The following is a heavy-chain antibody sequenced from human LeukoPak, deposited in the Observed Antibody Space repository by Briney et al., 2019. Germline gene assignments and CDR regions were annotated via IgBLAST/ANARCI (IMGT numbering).Heavy chain of an antibody. V-gene: IGHV3-48*01. J-gene: IGHJ6*03. CDR3: AKGGDILTGYYSDYYYYYMDV. CDR1: GFIFTSYS. Sequence: GGSLRLSCAASGFIFTSYSMNCGCPAPGKGLEWISYISSSSSTIYYADSVKGRFTISRDNSKNTLYLQMNSLRAEDTAVYYCAKGGDILTGYYSDYYYYYMDVWGKGTTVTVSS. CDR2: ISSSSSTI. D-gene: IGHD3-9*01.